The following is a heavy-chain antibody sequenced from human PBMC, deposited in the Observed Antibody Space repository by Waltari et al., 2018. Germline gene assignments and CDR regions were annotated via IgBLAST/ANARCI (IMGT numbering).Heavy chain of an antibody. J-gene: IGHJ3*02. CDR1: GGSISSYY. CDR2: IYYSGST. CDR3: ARDKGWDGYNSDAFDI. D-gene: IGHD5-12*01. V-gene: IGHV4-59*01. Sequence: QVQLQESGPGLVKPSETLSLTCTVSGGSISSYYWSWIRQPPGKGLEWIGYIYYSGSTNSNPSLKSRVTISVDTSKNQFSLKLSSVTAADTAVYYCARDKGWDGYNSDAFDIWGQGTMVTVSS.